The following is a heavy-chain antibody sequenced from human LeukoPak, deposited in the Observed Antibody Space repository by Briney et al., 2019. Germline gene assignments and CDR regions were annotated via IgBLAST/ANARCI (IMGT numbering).Heavy chain of an antibody. J-gene: IGHJ5*02. CDR2: ISGSGGST. D-gene: IGHD6-13*01. CDR1: GFSFSNYW. Sequence: GGSLRLSCAASGFSFSNYWMSWVRQAPGKGLEWVSAISGSGGSTYYADSVKGRFTISRDNSKNTLYLQMNSLRAEDTAVYYCAKGPGYSSSWGKNWFDPWGQGTLVTVSS. CDR3: AKGPGYSSSWGKNWFDP. V-gene: IGHV3-23*01.